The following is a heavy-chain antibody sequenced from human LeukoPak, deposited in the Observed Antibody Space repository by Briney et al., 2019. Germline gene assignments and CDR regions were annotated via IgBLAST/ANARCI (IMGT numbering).Heavy chain of an antibody. CDR3: ARLGTYYDILTGYDY. J-gene: IGHJ4*02. CDR2: IYYSGST. V-gene: IGHV4-59*08. Sequence: SETLSLTCTVSGGSISSYYWSWIRQPPGKGLEWIGYIYYSGSTNYNPSLKSRVTISVDTSKNQFSLKLSSVTAADTAVYYCARLGTYYDILTGYDYWGRGTLVTVSS. CDR1: GGSISSYY. D-gene: IGHD3-9*01.